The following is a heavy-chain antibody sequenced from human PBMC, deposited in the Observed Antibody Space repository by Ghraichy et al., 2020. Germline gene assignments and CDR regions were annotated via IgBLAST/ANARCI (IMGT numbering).Heavy chain of an antibody. CDR2: ISSSGNNI. Sequence: GALRLPCAASGFTFSSYSMNWVRQAPGKGLEWVSYISSSGNNIKYADSVKGRFTISRDNAKNSLYLQMNSLRDEDTAVYYCARGGSSTTWYYWFDPWGQGTLVTVSS. D-gene: IGHD6-13*01. CDR3: ARGGSSTTWYYWFDP. V-gene: IGHV3-48*02. J-gene: IGHJ5*02. CDR1: GFTFSSYS.